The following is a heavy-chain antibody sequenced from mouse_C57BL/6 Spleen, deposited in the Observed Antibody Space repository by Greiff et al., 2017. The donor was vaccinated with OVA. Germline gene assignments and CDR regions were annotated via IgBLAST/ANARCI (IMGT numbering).Heavy chain of an antibody. V-gene: IGHV1-62-2*01. CDR2: FYPGSGSI. Sequence: QVQLKQSGAELVKPGASVKLSCKASGYTFTEYTIHWVKQRSGQGLEWIGWFYPGSGSIKYNEKFKDKATLTADKSSSTVYMELSRLTSEDSAVYFCARHGFLVTTVVAPTEYFDVWGTGTTVTVSS. CDR3: ARHGFLVTTVVAPTEYFDV. D-gene: IGHD1-1*01. J-gene: IGHJ1*03. CDR1: GYTFTEYT.